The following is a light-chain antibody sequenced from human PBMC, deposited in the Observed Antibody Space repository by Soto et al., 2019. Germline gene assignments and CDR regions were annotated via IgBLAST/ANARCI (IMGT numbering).Light chain of an antibody. J-gene: IGLJ1*01. CDR2: GNS. V-gene: IGLV1-40*01. Sequence: QAVVTQPPSVSGAPGQRVTISCTGSSSNIGAGYDVHWYQQLPGTAPKLLIYGNSNRPSGVPDRFSGSKSGTSASLAITGLQAEDEADYYCQSYDSSVTLRVFGTGTKLTVL. CDR1: SSNIGAGYD. CDR3: QSYDSSVTLRV.